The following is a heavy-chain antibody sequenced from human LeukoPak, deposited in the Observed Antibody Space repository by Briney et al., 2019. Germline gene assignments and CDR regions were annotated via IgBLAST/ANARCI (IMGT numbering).Heavy chain of an antibody. J-gene: IGHJ2*01. Sequence: PGGSLRLSCAASGFTFSSYAMSWVRQAPGKGLEWVSAISGSGGSTYYADSVKGRFTISRDNSKNTLYLQMNSRRAEDTAVYYCAKDSYGDYGYWYFDLWGRGTLVTVSS. D-gene: IGHD4-17*01. CDR2: ISGSGGST. CDR3: AKDSYGDYGYWYFDL. CDR1: GFTFSSYA. V-gene: IGHV3-23*01.